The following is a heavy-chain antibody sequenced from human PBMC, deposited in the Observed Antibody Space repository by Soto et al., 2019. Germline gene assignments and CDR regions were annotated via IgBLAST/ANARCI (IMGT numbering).Heavy chain of an antibody. J-gene: IGHJ4*02. V-gene: IGHV3-74*01. D-gene: IGHD3-10*01. Sequence: EVQLVESGGGLVQPGGSLRLSCAASGFTFSSYWMHWFRQAPGKGLLWVSRIKYDGTYTSYADSVKGRFTVSRDNAKNTLYLQMNSLRDEDTAVYYCAREVYGSDYWGQGTLVTVSS. CDR1: GFTFSSYW. CDR3: AREVYGSDY. CDR2: IKYDGTYT.